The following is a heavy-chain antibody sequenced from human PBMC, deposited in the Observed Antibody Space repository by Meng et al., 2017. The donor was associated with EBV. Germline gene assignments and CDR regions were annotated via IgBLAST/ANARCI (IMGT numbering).Heavy chain of an antibody. CDR1: GFSLTSRRVG. D-gene: IGHD6-6*01. CDR3: AHIIAARPFYY. CDR2: IYWDDDK. V-gene: IGHV2-5*02. Sequence: QIPLKGLGPTLVKPTTTLTVTFTFSGFSLTSRRVGVSWIPQPPGKALEWLALIYWDDDKRYCPSRMLSLTITKYTSKNQVVLTMTNIDPVDAATYYCAHIIAARPFYYWGQGTLVTVSS. J-gene: IGHJ4*02.